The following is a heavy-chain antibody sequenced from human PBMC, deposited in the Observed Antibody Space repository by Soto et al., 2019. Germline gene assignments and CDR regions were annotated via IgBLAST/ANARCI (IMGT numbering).Heavy chain of an antibody. V-gene: IGHV1-18*01. D-gene: IGHD2-15*01. CDR1: GYTFTSYG. J-gene: IGHJ3*01. CDR2: ISAYNGNT. Sequence: SVKVSCKASGYTFTSYGISWVREAPVQGLEWMGWISAYNGNTNYAQKLQGRVTMTTDTSTSTAYMELRSLRSDDTAVYYCARASDCSGGSCYSPLAYVYDFSGQGTMDIVSS. CDR3: ARASDCSGGSCYSPLAYVYDF.